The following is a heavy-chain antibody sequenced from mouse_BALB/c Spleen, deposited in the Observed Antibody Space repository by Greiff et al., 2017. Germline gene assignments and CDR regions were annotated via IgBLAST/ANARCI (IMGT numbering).Heavy chain of an antibody. J-gene: IGHJ4*01. Sequence: VQLVESGPELVKPGASVRISCKASGYTFTSYYIHWVKQRPGQGLEWIGWIYPGNVNTKYNEKFKGKATLTADKSSSTAYMQLSSLTSEDSAVYFCARDSHAMDYWGQGTSVTVSS. CDR1: GYTFTSYY. CDR3: ARDSHAMDY. V-gene: IGHV1S56*01. CDR2: IYPGNVNT.